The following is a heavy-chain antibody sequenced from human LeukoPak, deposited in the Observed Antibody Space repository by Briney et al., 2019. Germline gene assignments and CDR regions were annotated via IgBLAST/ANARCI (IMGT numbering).Heavy chain of an antibody. CDR2: INPNSGGT. J-gene: IGHJ4*02. CDR3: ARRAGGNYYYFAY. Sequence: ASVTVSCKASGYTFTAYYMHWVRQAPGQGLAWMGWINPNSGGTNYAQKFQGRVTMIRDTSISTAYMELSRLRSDDTAAYYCARRAGGNYYYFAYWGQGTLVTVSS. D-gene: IGHD1-26*01. CDR1: GYTFTAYY. V-gene: IGHV1-2*02.